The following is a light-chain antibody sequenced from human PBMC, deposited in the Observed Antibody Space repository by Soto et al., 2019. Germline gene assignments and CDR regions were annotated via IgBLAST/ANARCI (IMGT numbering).Light chain of an antibody. CDR1: QSLVLSDGNTY. J-gene: IGKJ2*01. CDR3: MQDSHWPYT. V-gene: IGKV2-30*02. Sequence: DVVMTQSPLSLPVTLGQPASISCRSGQSLVLSDGNTYLNWFQQRPGQSPRRLIYKVSNRDSGVPDRFSGSGSGTDFPLKISRLEAEDVGVYYCMQDSHWPYTFGQGTQLEIK. CDR2: KVS.